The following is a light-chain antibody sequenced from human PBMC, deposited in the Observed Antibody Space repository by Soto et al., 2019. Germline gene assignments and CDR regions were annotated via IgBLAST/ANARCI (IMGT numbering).Light chain of an antibody. CDR2: TAS. V-gene: IGKV1-39*01. CDR1: QSISSS. Sequence: DIEMTQSPSSLSASVGETITITCRASQSISSSLNWFQHSPGQPPKLLLFTASNLHAGVPPRFSGSGSGTSFSLTIRSLQPEDFATSYCQQSFNLPRTFAPGTIVEFK. J-gene: IGKJ1*01. CDR3: QQSFNLPRT.